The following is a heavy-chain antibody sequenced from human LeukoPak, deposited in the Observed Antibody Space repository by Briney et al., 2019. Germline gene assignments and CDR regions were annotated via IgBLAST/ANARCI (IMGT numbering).Heavy chain of an antibody. Sequence: GGSLRLSCAASGFTFSSYGMHWVRQAPGKGLEWVAVISYDGSNKYYADSVKGRFTISRDNSKNTLYLQMNSLRAEDTAVYYCAKVRYESSGWYYFDSWGQGTLVTVPS. CDR1: GFTFSSYG. D-gene: IGHD6-19*01. CDR3: AKVRYESSGWYYFDS. V-gene: IGHV3-30*18. CDR2: ISYDGSNK. J-gene: IGHJ4*02.